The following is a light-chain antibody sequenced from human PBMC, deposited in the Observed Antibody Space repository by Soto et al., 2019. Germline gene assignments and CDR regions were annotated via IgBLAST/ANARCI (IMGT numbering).Light chain of an antibody. CDR1: SSNIGAGYD. J-gene: IGLJ2*01. Sequence: QAVVTQPPSVSGAPGQRVTISCTGSSSNIGAGYDVHWYQQLPGTAPKLLIYGNNNRPSGVPDQFSGSKSGTSASLAITGLQAEDEADYYCLSYDSSLSGSRVFGGGTKLTVL. CDR2: GNN. V-gene: IGLV1-40*01. CDR3: LSYDSSLSGSRV.